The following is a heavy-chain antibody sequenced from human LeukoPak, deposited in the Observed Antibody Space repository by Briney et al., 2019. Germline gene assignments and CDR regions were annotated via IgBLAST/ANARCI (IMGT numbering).Heavy chain of an antibody. Sequence: GGSLRLSCAASGFTFSSYGMHWVRQAPGKGLEWVAVIWYDGSNKYYADSVKGRFTISRDNSKNTLYLQMNSLRAEDTAVYYCARDVGAVATGVDYWGHGTLVTVSS. J-gene: IGHJ4*01. CDR2: IWYDGSNK. CDR3: ARDVGAVATGVDY. V-gene: IGHV3-33*08. CDR1: GFTFSSYG. D-gene: IGHD6-19*01.